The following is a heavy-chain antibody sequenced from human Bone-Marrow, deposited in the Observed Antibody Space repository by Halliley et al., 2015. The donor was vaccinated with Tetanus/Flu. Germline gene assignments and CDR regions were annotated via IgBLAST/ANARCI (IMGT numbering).Heavy chain of an antibody. D-gene: IGHD3-22*01. J-gene: IGHJ4*02. V-gene: IGHV3-49*04. CDR1: GFTFGDYA. CDR2: IRSKAYGGTT. CDR3: TRDGSGYGGYYFDY. Sequence: SLRLSCTASGFTFGDYAMSWVRQAPGKGLEWVGFIRSKAYGGTTEYAASVKGRFTISRDDSKSIAYLQMNSLKTEDTAVYYCTRDGSGYGGYYFDYWGQGTLVTVSS.